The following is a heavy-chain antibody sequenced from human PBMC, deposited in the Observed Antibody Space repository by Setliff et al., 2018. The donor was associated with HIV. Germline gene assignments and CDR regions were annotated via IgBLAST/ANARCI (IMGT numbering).Heavy chain of an antibody. J-gene: IGHJ4*02. D-gene: IGHD4-17*01. V-gene: IGHV3-73*01. CDR3: AADTRFGDTTFDN. CDR1: GFSFSGSV. Sequence: LRLSCVASGFSFSGSVIHWVRQTSGKRLEWVGHITTKTNNFATEYVASVRGRFTISRDDSNSTAYLQMDSLKPGDTAVYYCAADTRFGDTTFDNWGQGALVTVSS. CDR2: ITTKTNNFAT.